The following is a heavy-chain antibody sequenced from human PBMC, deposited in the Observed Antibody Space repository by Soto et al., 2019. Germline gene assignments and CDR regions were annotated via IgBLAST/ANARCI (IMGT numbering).Heavy chain of an antibody. CDR2: ISWNSGSI. J-gene: IGHJ4*02. CDR3: AKAVGSYGNFDY. Sequence: EVQLVESGGGLVQPGRSLRLSCAASGFTFDDYAMHWVRQAPGKGLEWVSRISWNSGSIGYADSVKGRFIISRDNAKNSLYLQMNSLRAEDTVLYYCAKAVGSYGNFDYWGQGTLVTVSS. V-gene: IGHV3-9*01. CDR1: GFTFDDYA. D-gene: IGHD5-18*01.